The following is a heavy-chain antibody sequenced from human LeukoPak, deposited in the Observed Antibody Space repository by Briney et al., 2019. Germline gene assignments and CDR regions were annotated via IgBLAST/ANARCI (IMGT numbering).Heavy chain of an antibody. CDR2: IFYSGST. CDR1: GGSISTSNYY. V-gene: IGHV4-39*07. Sequence: SETLSLTCTVSGGSISTSNYYWGWIRQPPGKGLEWIGNIFYSGSTYYSPSLRSRVTISLDTSRNQFSLKLNSVTAADTAVYYCAKRSAESSGYFDYWGQGTLVTVSS. D-gene: IGHD6-19*01. J-gene: IGHJ4*02. CDR3: AKRSAESSGYFDY.